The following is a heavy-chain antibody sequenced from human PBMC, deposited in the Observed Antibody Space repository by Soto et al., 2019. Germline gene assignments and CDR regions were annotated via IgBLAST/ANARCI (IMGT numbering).Heavy chain of an antibody. J-gene: IGHJ6*03. CDR1: GFTFSSYA. Sequence: GGSLRLSCAASGFTFSSYAMSWVRQAPGKGLEWVSAISGSGGSTYYADSVKGRFTISRDNSKNTLYLQMNSLRAEDTAVYYCAKWNYDFWSGYSGSDYMDVWGKGTTVTVSS. CDR3: AKWNYDFWSGYSGSDYMDV. D-gene: IGHD3-3*01. CDR2: ISGSGGST. V-gene: IGHV3-23*01.